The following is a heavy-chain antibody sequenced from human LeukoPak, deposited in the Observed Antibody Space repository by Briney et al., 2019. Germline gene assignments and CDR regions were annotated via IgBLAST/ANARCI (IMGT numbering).Heavy chain of an antibody. Sequence: PGGSLRPSCAASGFTFDDYAMHWVRHAPGKGLEWVSGISWNSGSIGYADSVKGRFTISRDNAKNSLYLQMNSLRAEDTALYYCAKAGGDYYEPYDYWGQGTLVTVSS. V-gene: IGHV3-9*01. CDR1: GFTFDDYA. D-gene: IGHD4-17*01. CDR2: ISWNSGSI. CDR3: AKAGGDYYEPYDY. J-gene: IGHJ4*02.